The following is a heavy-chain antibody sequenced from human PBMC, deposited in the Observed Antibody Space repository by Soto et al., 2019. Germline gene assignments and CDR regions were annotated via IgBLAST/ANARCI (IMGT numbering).Heavy chain of an antibody. D-gene: IGHD3-3*01. CDR1: GGTFSNSA. V-gene: IGHV1-69*12. CDR2: IIPIFGST. CDR3: ARDGDLRSDFWSGPLGGGWFDP. Sequence: QVQLVQSGAEVRKPGSSVKVSCKASGGTFSNSAITWVRQAPGQGLEWVGGIIPIFGSTNYAQKFQGRVTITADESTSTAYMELSSLTSEDTAVYYRARDGDLRSDFWSGPLGGGWFDPWGQGTLVTVSS. J-gene: IGHJ5*02.